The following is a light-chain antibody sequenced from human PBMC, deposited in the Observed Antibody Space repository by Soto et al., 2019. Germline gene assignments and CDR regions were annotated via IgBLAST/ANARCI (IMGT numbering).Light chain of an antibody. V-gene: IGLV2-8*01. CDR1: SSDVGGYNY. CDR3: SSYAGSSNV. J-gene: IGLJ1*01. CDR2: EVN. Sequence: QSALTQPPSASVSPGQSVAISCTGTSSDVGGYNYVSWYQQHPGKAPKLMIYEVNKRPSGVPDRFSGSKSGNTAFLTVSGLQAEAEADYYCSSYAGSSNVFGTGT.